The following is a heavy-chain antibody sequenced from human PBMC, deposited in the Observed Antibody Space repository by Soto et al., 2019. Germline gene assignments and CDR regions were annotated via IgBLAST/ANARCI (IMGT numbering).Heavy chain of an antibody. CDR2: IKSKTDGGTT. CDR3: TPDFPGIAAAGTLDYYYYYGMDV. V-gene: IGHV3-15*01. Sequence: GGSLRLSCAASGFTFSNAWMSWVRQAPGKGLEWVGRIKSKTDGGTTDYAAPVKGRFTISRDDSKNTLYLQMNSLKTEDTAVYYCTPDFPGIAAAGTLDYYYYYGMDVWGQGTTVTVSS. J-gene: IGHJ6*02. CDR1: GFTFSNAW. D-gene: IGHD6-13*01.